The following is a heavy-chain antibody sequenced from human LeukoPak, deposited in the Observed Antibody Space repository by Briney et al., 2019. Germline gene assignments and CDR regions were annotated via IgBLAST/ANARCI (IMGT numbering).Heavy chain of an antibody. CDR2: IIPILGIA. D-gene: IGHD2-15*01. J-gene: IGHJ4*02. V-gene: IGHV1-69*04. CDR3: ARAGYCSGGSCLNRLDY. CDR1: EGTFNSYA. Sequence: GASVKVSCKASEGTFNSYAISWVRQAPGQGLEWMGRIIPILGIANYAQKFQGRVTITADKSTSTAYMELSSLRSEDTAVYYCARAGYCSGGSCLNRLDYWGQGTLVTVSS.